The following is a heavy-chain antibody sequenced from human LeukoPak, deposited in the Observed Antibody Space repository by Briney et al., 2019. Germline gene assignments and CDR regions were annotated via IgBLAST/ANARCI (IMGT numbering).Heavy chain of an antibody. D-gene: IGHD1-26*01. CDR1: GFTVSSNY. CDR3: ARVVASGGQAFYFDY. CDR2: INSGGST. V-gene: IGHV3-66*01. Sequence: GGSLRLSCSASGFTVSSNYMRWVHPAPGKGLEWVSFINSGGSTYSADSVKGRFTLSRDNSKNTLYLQMNSIRTEDTAVYYCARVVASGGQAFYFDYWGQGTLVTVSS. J-gene: IGHJ4*02.